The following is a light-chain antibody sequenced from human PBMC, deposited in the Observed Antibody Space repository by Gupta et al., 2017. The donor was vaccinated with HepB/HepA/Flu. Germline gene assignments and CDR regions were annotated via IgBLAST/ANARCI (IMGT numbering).Light chain of an antibody. V-gene: IGKV1-39*01. CDR1: QSISSY. CDR2: AAS. CDR3: QQSDSNPLRA. Sequence: DIQMTQYPSSLSASVGDRVTITCRARQSISSYLNWYQQNPGKAPKLLIYAASSWQSGVTSMFSGSGCGTYVTLTISSLQRVDFATYYIQQSDSNPLRAFGQGTKVEIK. J-gene: IGKJ1*01.